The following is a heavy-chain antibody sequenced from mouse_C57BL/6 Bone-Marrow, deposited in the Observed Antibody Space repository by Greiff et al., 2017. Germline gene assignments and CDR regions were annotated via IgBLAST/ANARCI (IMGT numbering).Heavy chain of an antibody. CDR1: GYTFTSYW. CDR3: ANIYYDGDYAMDY. Sequence: QVQLQQPGAELVKPGASVKMSCKASGYTFTSYWITWVKQRPGQGLEWIGDIYPGSGSTNYNEKFKSKATLTVDTSSSTAYMQLSSLTSDEAAGYYCANIYYDGDYAMDYWGQGTSVTVSS. J-gene: IGHJ4*01. CDR2: IYPGSGST. V-gene: IGHV1-55*01. D-gene: IGHD2-4*01.